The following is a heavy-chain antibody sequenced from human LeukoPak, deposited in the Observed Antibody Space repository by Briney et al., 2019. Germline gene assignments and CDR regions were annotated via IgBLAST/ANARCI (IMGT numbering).Heavy chain of an antibody. CDR3: AKDRGSGWSPYYYYGMDV. J-gene: IGHJ6*02. V-gene: IGHV3-9*01. Sequence: GGSLRLSCAASGFTFSSYAMHWVRQAPGKGLEWVSGISWNSGSIGYADSVKGRFTISRDSAKNSLYLQMNSLRPEDTALYYCAKDRGSGWSPYYYYGMDVWGQGTTVIVSS. CDR1: GFTFSSYA. D-gene: IGHD6-19*01. CDR2: ISWNSGSI.